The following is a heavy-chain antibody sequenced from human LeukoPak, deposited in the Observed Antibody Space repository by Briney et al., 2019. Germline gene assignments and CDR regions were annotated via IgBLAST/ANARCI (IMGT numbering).Heavy chain of an antibody. J-gene: IGHJ3*02. Sequence: GESLKISCKGSGYSFTSYWIGWVRQMPGKGLEWMGIIYPGDSDTRYSPSFQGQVTISADKSISTAYLQWSSLKASDTAMYYCARRDCSSTSCYVGEALDIWGQGTMVTVSS. CDR3: ARRDCSSTSCYVGEALDI. CDR1: GYSFTSYW. V-gene: IGHV5-51*01. CDR2: IYPGDSDT. D-gene: IGHD2-2*01.